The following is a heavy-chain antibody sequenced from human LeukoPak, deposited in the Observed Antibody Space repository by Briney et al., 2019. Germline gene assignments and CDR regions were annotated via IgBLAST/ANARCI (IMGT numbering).Heavy chain of an antibody. CDR1: GHTFTGYY. Sequence: ASVKVSCKASGHTFTGYYMHWVRQAPGQGLEWMGWINANSGDTNYAQKFQGRVTMTRDTSISTAYMELSRLRSEDTAVYYCARLDYGGNSMDAFDIWGQGTMVTVSS. D-gene: IGHD4-23*01. CDR3: ARLDYGGNSMDAFDI. V-gene: IGHV1-2*02. CDR2: INANSGDT. J-gene: IGHJ3*02.